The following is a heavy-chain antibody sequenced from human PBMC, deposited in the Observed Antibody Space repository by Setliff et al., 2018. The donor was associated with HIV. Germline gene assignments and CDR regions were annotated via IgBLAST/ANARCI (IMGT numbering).Heavy chain of an antibody. J-gene: IGHJ4*02. V-gene: IGHV7-4-1*02. D-gene: IGHD3-3*01. CDR3: ARDLKRPNSNFWGGYPIPFDS. CDR1: GYTFTKYA. CDR2: INTNTGNP. Sequence: ASVKVSCKASGYTFTKYAMNWVRQAPGQGLELMGWINTNTGNPTYAQGFTGRFVFSLDTSVSTAYLQISSLKAEDTAVYFCARDLKRPNSNFWGGYPIPFDSWGQGTLVTVSS.